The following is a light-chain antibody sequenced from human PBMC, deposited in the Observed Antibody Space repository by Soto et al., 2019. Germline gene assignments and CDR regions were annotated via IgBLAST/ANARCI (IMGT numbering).Light chain of an antibody. V-gene: IGKV3D-20*02. CDR2: GEY. Sequence: IVSTQSPGTLSLPPGPRATLSCRSSQSVSSSYLGWYQQKPGQYNRILIYGEYSRATGIQGRFSGSGSGTDFTLTIRSIEPEDFAVYYCKQRSNWPWTFGHGTQLDLK. CDR1: QSVSSSY. CDR3: KQRSNWPWT. J-gene: IGKJ1*01.